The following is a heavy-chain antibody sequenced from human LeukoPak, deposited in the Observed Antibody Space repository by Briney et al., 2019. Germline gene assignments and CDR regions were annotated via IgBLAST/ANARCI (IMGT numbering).Heavy chain of an antibody. Sequence: ASVKVSCKASGYIFTGYYMHWVRQAPGQGLEWMGQINPNSGGTNYAQKFQGRVTMTRDTSISTAYMELSRLRSDDTAVYYCARDRQQLVFYYYYMDVWGKGTTVTVSS. D-gene: IGHD6-13*01. CDR3: ARDRQQLVFYYYYMDV. V-gene: IGHV1-2*06. J-gene: IGHJ6*03. CDR2: INPNSGGT. CDR1: GYIFTGYY.